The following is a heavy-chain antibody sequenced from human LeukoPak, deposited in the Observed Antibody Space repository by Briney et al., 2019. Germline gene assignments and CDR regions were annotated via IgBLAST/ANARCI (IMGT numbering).Heavy chain of an antibody. Sequence: PGGSLRLSCAVSGYTVSVYFMTWVRQAPGKGLEWVSVIFDDGTTYYADSVKGRFTISRDISSNTLYLQMSSLRAEDTARYYCARAPPYYYDSRGYHYERGNYYYGMDVWGQGTTVTVSS. CDR3: ARAPPYYYDSRGYHYERGNYYYGMDV. D-gene: IGHD3-22*01. V-gene: IGHV3-53*01. CDR2: IFDDGTT. J-gene: IGHJ6*02. CDR1: GYTVSVYF.